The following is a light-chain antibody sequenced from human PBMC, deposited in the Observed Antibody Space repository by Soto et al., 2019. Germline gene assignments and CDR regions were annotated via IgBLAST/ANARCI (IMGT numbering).Light chain of an antibody. Sequence: AIRMTQSPSSLSASTGDRVTITCRASQGISSYLAWYQQKPGKAPKVLIHAASTLQGGVPSRFSGGGSGTDFTLTIGRLQSEDYATYYCQQYHTYPWTFGQGTK. CDR1: QGISSY. V-gene: IGKV1-8*01. J-gene: IGKJ1*01. CDR2: AAS. CDR3: QQYHTYPWT.